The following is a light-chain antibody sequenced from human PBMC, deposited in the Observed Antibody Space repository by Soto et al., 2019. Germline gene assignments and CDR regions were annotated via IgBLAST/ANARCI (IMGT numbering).Light chain of an antibody. Sequence: DIQMTQSPSSRSASVGERATLSCRASQSISSSLDWYQQKPGKAPRLLMSAASSLQSGVPARFSGSGSGTDCTLTISSLQPEDFAIYYCQQSNSIPRTFGQGTKVDIK. CDR3: QQSNSIPRT. CDR1: QSISSS. CDR2: AAS. J-gene: IGKJ1*01. V-gene: IGKV1-39*01.